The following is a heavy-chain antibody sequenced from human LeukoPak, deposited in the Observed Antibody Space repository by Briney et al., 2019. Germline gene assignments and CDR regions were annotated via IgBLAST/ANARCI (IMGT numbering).Heavy chain of an antibody. J-gene: IGHJ4*02. D-gene: IGHD1-20*01. Sequence: ASVKVSCKASGYTFTNYNIHWVRQAPGQGLEWMGWINPNSGDTHYAQRFQGRLTMTRDTSINTAYMDMSSLRSDDTAFYYCARGPLTGGFDYWGQGTLVTVSS. CDR3: ARGPLTGGFDY. CDR1: GYTFTNYN. CDR2: INPNSGDT. V-gene: IGHV1-2*02.